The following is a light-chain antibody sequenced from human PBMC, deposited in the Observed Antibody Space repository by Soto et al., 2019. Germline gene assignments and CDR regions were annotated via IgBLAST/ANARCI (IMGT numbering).Light chain of an antibody. Sequence: DIQLTQSPSTLSAAVGDSVTITCRASQNIRNLLAWYQQKPGKAPKPLIYDASTLKTGVPSRFSGSGSGSEFNFTITGLQPDDFATYFCKQYNTYATCGQGTRLEIK. CDR1: QNIRNL. CDR2: DAS. CDR3: KQYNTYAT. J-gene: IGKJ5*01. V-gene: IGKV1-5*01.